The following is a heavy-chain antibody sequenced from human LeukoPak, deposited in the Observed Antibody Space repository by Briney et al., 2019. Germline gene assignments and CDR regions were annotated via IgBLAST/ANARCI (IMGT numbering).Heavy chain of an antibody. D-gene: IGHD6-13*01. J-gene: IGHJ4*02. CDR3: ARQYGPGYSSTWYIDY. Sequence: SETLSLTCTVSGGSISSSAYSWGWIRQPPGKGLDWIGNIYDSGNTYYNPSLKSRVTISVDTSKNQFSLKLNSVTAADTAVYYCARQYGPGYSSTWYIDYWGQGTLVTVSS. CDR2: IYDSGNT. CDR1: GGSISSSAYS. V-gene: IGHV4-39*01.